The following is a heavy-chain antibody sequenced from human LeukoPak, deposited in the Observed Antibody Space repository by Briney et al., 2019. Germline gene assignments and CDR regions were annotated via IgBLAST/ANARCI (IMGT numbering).Heavy chain of an antibody. D-gene: IGHD2-2*01. V-gene: IGHV1-18*01. J-gene: IGHJ4*02. CDR3: ARYGIRYCSSTSCYADY. CDR2: ISAYNGNT. Sequence: ASVKVSCKASGYTFTSYGISWVRQAPGQGLEWMGWISAYNGNTNYAQKLQGRVTMTTDTSTSTAYMELRSLRSDDTAVYYCARYGIRYCSSTSCYADYWGQGTLVTVSS. CDR1: GYTFTSYG.